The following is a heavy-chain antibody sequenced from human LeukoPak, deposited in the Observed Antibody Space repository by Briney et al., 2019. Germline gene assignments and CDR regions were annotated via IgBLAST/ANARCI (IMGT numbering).Heavy chain of an antibody. CDR3: AKASRVAVTNIFLDY. CDR1: GFTFTNYA. CDR2: ISGSGGST. D-gene: IGHD4-17*01. V-gene: IGHV3-23*01. J-gene: IGHJ4*02. Sequence: GGSLRLSCAASGFTFTNYAMNWVRQAPGKGLEWVSAISGSGGSTYYADSVKGRFTISRDNSKNTLYLQINSLRAEDTAVYYRAKASRVAVTNIFLDYWGQGTLVTVSS.